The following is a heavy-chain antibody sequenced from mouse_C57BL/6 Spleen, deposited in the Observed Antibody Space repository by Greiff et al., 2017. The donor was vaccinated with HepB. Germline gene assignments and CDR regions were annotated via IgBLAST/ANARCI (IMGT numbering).Heavy chain of an antibody. V-gene: IGHV1-63*01. J-gene: IGHJ3*01. CDR3: ARHGSSYPAWFAY. CDR1: GYTFTNYW. CDR2: IYPGGGYT. D-gene: IGHD1-1*01. Sequence: VKLQESGAELVRPGTSVKMSCKASGYTFTNYWIGWAKQRPGHGLEWIGDIYPGGGYTNYNEKFKGKATLTADKSSSTAYMQFSSLTSEDSAIYYCARHGSSYPAWFAYWGQGTLVTVSA.